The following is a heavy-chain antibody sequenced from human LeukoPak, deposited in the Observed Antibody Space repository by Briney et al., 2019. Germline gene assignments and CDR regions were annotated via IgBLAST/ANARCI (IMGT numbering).Heavy chain of an antibody. V-gene: IGHV1-24*01. CDR1: GYTLTELS. CDR3: ATSGYCSGGSCYPTLGY. CDR2: FDPEDGET. J-gene: IGHJ4*02. D-gene: IGHD2-15*01. Sequence: GASVKVSCKVSGYTLTELSMHWVRQAPGKGLEWMGGFDPEDGETIYAQKFQGRVTMTEDTSTDTAYMELSSLRSEDTAVYYCATSGYCSGGSCYPTLGYWGQGTLVTVSS.